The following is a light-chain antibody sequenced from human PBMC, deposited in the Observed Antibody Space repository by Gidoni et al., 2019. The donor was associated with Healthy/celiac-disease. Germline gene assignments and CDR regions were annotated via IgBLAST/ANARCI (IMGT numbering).Light chain of an antibody. CDR1: QSISSW. J-gene: IGKJ3*01. CDR3: QQYNSGLFT. CDR2: KAS. Sequence: DIQMTQSPSTLSVSVGDRVTITCRASQSISSWLAWYQQKPEKAPKLLICKASSLEGGVPSGFGSGGSGTEFTLTISSLQPDDFATYYCQQYNSGLFTFGPXTKVDIK. V-gene: IGKV1-5*03.